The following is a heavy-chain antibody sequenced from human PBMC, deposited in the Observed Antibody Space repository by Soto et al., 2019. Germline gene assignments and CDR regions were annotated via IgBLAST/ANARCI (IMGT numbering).Heavy chain of an antibody. V-gene: IGHV4-34*01. J-gene: IGHJ1*01. D-gene: IGHD6-13*01. CDR3: ARYSSSWSKYVQH. Sequence: LSLTCAVYGGSLSGYYWSWIRQTPGKRLEWVGDINHGGSANYNPSLKSRVTFSLDPSKNQFSLKLSSVIAADTAVYYCARYSSSWSKYVQHWGRGTLVTVSS. CDR2: INHGGSA. CDR1: GGSLSGYY.